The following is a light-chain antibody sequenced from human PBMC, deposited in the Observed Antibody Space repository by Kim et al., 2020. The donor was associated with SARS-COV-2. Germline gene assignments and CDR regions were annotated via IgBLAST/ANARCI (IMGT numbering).Light chain of an antibody. CDR3: MQGLQIPS. J-gene: IGKJ1*01. CDR2: LGS. V-gene: IGKV2-28*01. Sequence: DIVMTQSPLSLPVTPGEPASISCRSSQSLLHSDGYNYLDWYLQKPGQSPHLLIYLGSNRASGVPDRFSGSGSGTDFTMQISRVEAEDVGVYYCMQGLQIPSFGQGTRVDIK. CDR1: QSLLHSDGYNY.